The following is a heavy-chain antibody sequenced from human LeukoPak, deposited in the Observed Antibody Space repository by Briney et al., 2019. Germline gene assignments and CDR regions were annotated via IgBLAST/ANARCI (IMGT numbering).Heavy chain of an antibody. J-gene: IGHJ4*02. D-gene: IGHD6-13*01. V-gene: IGHV4-34*01. Sequence: SETLSLTCAVYGVSFSGYYWSWIRQPPGKGLEWIGEINHSGSTNYNPSLKSRVTISVDTSKNQFSLKLSSVTAADTAVYYCARVSPLAADDYWGQGTLVTVSS. CDR1: GVSFSGYY. CDR3: ARVSPLAADDY. CDR2: INHSGST.